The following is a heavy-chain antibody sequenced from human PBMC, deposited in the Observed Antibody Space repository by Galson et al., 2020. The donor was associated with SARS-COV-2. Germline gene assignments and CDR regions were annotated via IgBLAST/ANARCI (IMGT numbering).Heavy chain of an antibody. CDR3: AVMSSPFLTGYYTDHTSFDY. Sequence: GGSLRLSCAASGFTFDDYAMHWVRQAPGKGLEWVSGISWNSGSIGYADSVKGRFTISRDNAKNSLYLQMNSLRAEDTALYYCAVMSSPFLTGYYTDHTSFDYWGQGTLVTVSS. CDR1: GFTFDDYA. J-gene: IGHJ4*02. CDR2: ISWNSGSI. V-gene: IGHV3-9*01. D-gene: IGHD3-9*01.